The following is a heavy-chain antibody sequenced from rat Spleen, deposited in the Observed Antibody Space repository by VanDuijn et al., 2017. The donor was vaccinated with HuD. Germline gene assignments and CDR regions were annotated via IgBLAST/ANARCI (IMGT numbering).Heavy chain of an antibody. CDR2: INYDGRST. Sequence: EVQLVESGGGLVQPGRSLKVSCAASGFAFSDHYVAWVRQGPTKGLEWVATINYDGRSTFYRDSVRDRFTISRDNGKNTLYLQIDSLQSEDTATYYCARHGRGERTYYYVLDAWGQGASVTVSS. CDR1: GFAFSDHY. J-gene: IGHJ4*01. CDR3: ARHGRGERTYYYVLDA. D-gene: IGHD4-3*01. V-gene: IGHV5-7*01.